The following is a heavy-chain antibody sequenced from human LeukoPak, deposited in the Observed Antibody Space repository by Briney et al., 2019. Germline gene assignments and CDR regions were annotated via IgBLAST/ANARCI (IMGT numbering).Heavy chain of an antibody. D-gene: IGHD1-26*01. CDR1: GFTFSSYE. CDR3: AKVPSGSYYQVYYYYMDV. Sequence: GGSLRLSCAASGFTFSSYEMNWVRQAPGNGLEWISYISSSGATEYYTDSVKGRFTISRDNAKNSLYLQMNSLRAEDTAVYYCAKVPSGSYYQVYYYYMDVWGKGTTVTVSS. V-gene: IGHV3-48*03. J-gene: IGHJ6*03. CDR2: ISSSGATE.